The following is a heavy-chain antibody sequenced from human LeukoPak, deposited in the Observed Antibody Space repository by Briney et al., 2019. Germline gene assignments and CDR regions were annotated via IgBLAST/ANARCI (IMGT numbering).Heavy chain of an antibody. Sequence: SVKVSCKASGGTFSSYAISWVRQAPGQGLEWMGRIIPIFGTANYAQKFQGRVTITTDESTSTAYTELSSLRSGDTAVYYCARGGDSSSFYYYYYMDVWGKGTTVTVSS. D-gene: IGHD6-6*01. CDR3: ARGGDSSSFYYYYYMDV. CDR1: GGTFSSYA. CDR2: IIPIFGTA. V-gene: IGHV1-69*05. J-gene: IGHJ6*03.